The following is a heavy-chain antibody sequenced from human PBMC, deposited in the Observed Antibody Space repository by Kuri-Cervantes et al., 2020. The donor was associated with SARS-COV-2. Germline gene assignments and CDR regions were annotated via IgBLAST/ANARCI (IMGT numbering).Heavy chain of an antibody. D-gene: IGHD4-11*01. Sequence: LSLTCAASGFTFSNAWMSWVRQAPGKGLEWVANIKQDGSEKYYVDSVKGRFTISRDNAKNSLYLQMNSLRAEDTAVYYCARHWREMTTVTTYHWFDPWGQGTLVTVSS. J-gene: IGHJ5*02. CDR2: IKQDGSEK. V-gene: IGHV3-7*01. CDR3: ARHWREMTTVTTYHWFDP. CDR1: GFTFSNAW.